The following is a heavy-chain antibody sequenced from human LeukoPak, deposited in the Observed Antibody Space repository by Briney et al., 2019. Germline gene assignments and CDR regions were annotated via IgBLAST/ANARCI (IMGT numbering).Heavy chain of an antibody. D-gene: IGHD6-19*01. V-gene: IGHV4-59*08. CDR3: ARAYSSGWYPAGFDY. J-gene: IGHJ4*02. CDR2: IYYSGST. CDR1: GYSLGKNYY. Sequence: SETLSLTCVVSGYSLGKNYYWSWIRQPPGKGLEWIGYIYYSGSTNYNPSLKSRVTISVDTSKNQFSLKLSSVTAADTAVYYCARAYSSGWYPAGFDYWGQGTLVTVSS.